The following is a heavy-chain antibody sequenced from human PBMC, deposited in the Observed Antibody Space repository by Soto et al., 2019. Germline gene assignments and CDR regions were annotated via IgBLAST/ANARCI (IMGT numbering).Heavy chain of an antibody. J-gene: IGHJ4*02. CDR1: GFTFSSYA. Sequence: EVQLLESGGGLVQPGGSLRLSCAASGFTFSSYAMSWVRQAPGKGLERVSAISGSGGSTYYADSVKGRFTISKDNSKNTLYLQMNSLRAEDTAVYYCAKTIDSSGYYYCDYWGQGTLVTVSA. CDR3: AKTIDSSGYYYCDY. V-gene: IGHV3-23*01. D-gene: IGHD3-22*01. CDR2: ISGSGGST.